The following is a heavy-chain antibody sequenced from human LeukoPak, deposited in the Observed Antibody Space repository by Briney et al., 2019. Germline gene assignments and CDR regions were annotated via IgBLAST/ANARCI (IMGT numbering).Heavy chain of an antibody. D-gene: IGHD1-14*01. CDR2: ISAYNGNT. J-gene: IGHJ4*02. CDR1: GYTFTSYG. CDR3: TRIFYHGTRGFYPDF. Sequence: ASVKVSCKASGYTFTSYGISWVRQAPGQGLEWMGWISAYNGNTNYAQKLQGRVTMTTDTSTSTAYMELRSLRSDDTAVYYCTRIFYHGTRGFYPDFWGQGTLVTVSS. V-gene: IGHV1-18*01.